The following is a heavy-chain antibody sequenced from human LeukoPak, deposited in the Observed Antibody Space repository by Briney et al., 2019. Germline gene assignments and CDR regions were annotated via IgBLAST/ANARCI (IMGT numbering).Heavy chain of an antibody. CDR1: GGTFSSYA. D-gene: IGHD5-12*01. CDR2: IIPILGIA. CDR3: ARVSPNSGYDSTEY. Sequence: GASAKVSCKASGGTFSSYAISWVRQAPGQGLEWMGRIIPILGIANYAQKFQGRVTITADKSTSTAYMELSSLRSEDTAVYYCARVSPNSGYDSTEYWGQGTLVTVSS. V-gene: IGHV1-69*04. J-gene: IGHJ4*02.